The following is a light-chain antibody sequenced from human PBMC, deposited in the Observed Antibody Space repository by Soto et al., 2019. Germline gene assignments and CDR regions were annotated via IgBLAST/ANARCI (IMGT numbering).Light chain of an antibody. V-gene: IGKV3-20*01. CDR2: GAS. Sequence: TLSCRASQSVSNNYLAWYQQKPGQAPRLLIYGASNRATGIPDRFSGSGSGTEFTLTIIRLAPDDIAVNSGLPYCSLGPFAERTKVDIK. CDR1: QSVSNNY. CDR3: LPYCSLGP. J-gene: IGKJ1*01.